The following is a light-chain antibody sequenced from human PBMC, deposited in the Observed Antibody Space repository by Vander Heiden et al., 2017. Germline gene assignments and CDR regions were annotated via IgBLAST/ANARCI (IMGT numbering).Light chain of an antibody. J-gene: IGKJ2*01. CDR3: QHDHS. V-gene: IGKV1-5*03. CDR2: KTS. CDR1: QSFSAW. Sequence: DIQMTQSPSTLSASVGDRVNMSCRASQSFSAWVAWYQQKSGKAPKLLIYKTSTLETGVPSRFSGSGSGPEFHLTISSLQPDDFATYYCQHDHSLGQGTQLQ.